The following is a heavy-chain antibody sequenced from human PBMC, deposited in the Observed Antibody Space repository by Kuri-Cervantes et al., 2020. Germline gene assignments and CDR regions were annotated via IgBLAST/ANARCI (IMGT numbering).Heavy chain of an antibody. CDR3: ARVRWFRDDAFDI. Sequence: LSGTVSGGSIGSYYWSWIRRPPGKGLEWIGYIYYSGSTNYNPSLKSRVTISVDTSKNQFSLKLSSVTAADTAVYYCARVRWFRDDAFDIWGQGTMVTVSS. CDR1: GGSIGSYY. J-gene: IGHJ3*02. D-gene: IGHD3-10*01. CDR2: IYYSGST. V-gene: IGHV4-59*01.